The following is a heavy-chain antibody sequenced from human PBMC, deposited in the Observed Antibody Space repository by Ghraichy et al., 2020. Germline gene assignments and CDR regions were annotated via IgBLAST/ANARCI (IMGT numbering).Heavy chain of an antibody. J-gene: IGHJ6*02. CDR3: ARATNPNFYSYYAMDV. D-gene: IGHD2-8*01. CDR2: VHYRGST. CDR1: GGSVSSVSYS. V-gene: IGHV4-61*01. Sequence: SETLSLTCTVSGGSVSSVSYSWIWIRQPPGKGLEWIVYVHYRGSTNYNPSLRSRLTVSVDTSKNQISLNLRSVTAADAAVYYCARATNPNFYSYYAMDVSRQGTTVTVSS.